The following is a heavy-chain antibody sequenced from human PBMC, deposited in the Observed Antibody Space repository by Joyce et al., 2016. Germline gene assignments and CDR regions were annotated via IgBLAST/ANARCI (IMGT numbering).Heavy chain of an antibody. Sequence: QVQVVESGGGVVQPGRSLRLSCAASGFTFRGHAMHWVRQVPGKVLEWLTVLSYDGNNKYYADSVKGRFTISRDNSENTVYLQMNSLRTDETAVYYCARGSLGYYGSGRSMDVWGQGTTVIVSS. V-gene: IGHV3-30*04. D-gene: IGHD3-10*01. CDR3: ARGSLGYYGSGRSMDV. CDR1: GFTFRGHA. J-gene: IGHJ6*02. CDR2: LSYDGNNK.